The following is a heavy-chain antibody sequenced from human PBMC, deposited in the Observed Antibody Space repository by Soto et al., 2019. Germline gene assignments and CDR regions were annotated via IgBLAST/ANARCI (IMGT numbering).Heavy chain of an antibody. Sequence: SETLSLTCTVSGGSISSYYWSWIRQPPGKGLEWIGYIYYSGSTNYNPSLKSRVTISVDTSKNQFSLKLSSVTAADTAVYYCARQSGLRGNNWFDPWGQGTLVTVSS. CDR3: ARQSGLRGNNWFDP. CDR1: GGSISSYY. V-gene: IGHV4-59*08. D-gene: IGHD4-17*01. J-gene: IGHJ5*02. CDR2: IYYSGST.